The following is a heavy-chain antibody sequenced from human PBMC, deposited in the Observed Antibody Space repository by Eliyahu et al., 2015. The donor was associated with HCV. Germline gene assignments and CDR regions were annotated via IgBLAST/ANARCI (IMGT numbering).Heavy chain of an antibody. CDR2: INYSGRT. CDR1: GGSFSGYY. D-gene: IGHD2-2*01. CDR3: TVGYCSSNSCYRDY. J-gene: IGHJ4*02. Sequence: QVQLQQWGAGLLKPSETLSLTCAVYGGSFSGYYWSWIRQPPGKGLEWIGGINYSGRTNYNPSLKSRVTISVDTPKNQFFLKLNSVTAADTAVYYCTVGYCSSNSCYRDYWGQGTLVTVSS. V-gene: IGHV4-34*01.